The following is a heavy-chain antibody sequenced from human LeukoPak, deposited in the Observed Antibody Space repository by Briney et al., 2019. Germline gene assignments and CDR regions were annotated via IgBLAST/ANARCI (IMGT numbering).Heavy chain of an antibody. CDR1: GFSFSNHG. J-gene: IGHJ5*02. CDR2: VWDDGNNK. Sequence: GGSLRLSCAASGFSFSNHGMHWVRQAPGKRLEWVAVVWDDGNNKRYANSVNGRFTISRDNSENTLYLQMNGLTAEDTAMYYCARDSYQDYYGRFDPWGQGTLVIVSS. CDR3: ARDSYQDYYGRFDP. V-gene: IGHV3-33*01. D-gene: IGHD3-10*01.